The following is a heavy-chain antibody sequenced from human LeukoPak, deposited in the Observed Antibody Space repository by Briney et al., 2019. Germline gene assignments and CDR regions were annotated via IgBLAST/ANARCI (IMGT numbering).Heavy chain of an antibody. Sequence: GGSLRLSCAASGFTFSSYAMHWVRQAPGKGLEWVAVISYDGSNKYYADSVKGRFTISRDNSKNTLYLQMNSLRAEDTAVYYCARVSIELELNDAFDIWGQGTMVTASS. CDR3: ARVSIELELNDAFDI. V-gene: IGHV3-30-3*01. CDR2: ISYDGSNK. J-gene: IGHJ3*02. D-gene: IGHD1-26*01. CDR1: GFTFSSYA.